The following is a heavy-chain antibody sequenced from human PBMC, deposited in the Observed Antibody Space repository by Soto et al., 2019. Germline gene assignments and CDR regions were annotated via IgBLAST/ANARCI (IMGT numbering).Heavy chain of an antibody. Sequence: GGSLRLSCAASGFTFSSYSMNWVRQAPGKGLEWVSSISSSSSYIYYADSVKGRFTISRDNAKNSLYLQMNSLRAEDTAVYYCARWYSSSWSPVYFDYWGQGTLVTVSS. D-gene: IGHD6-13*01. V-gene: IGHV3-21*01. J-gene: IGHJ4*02. CDR2: ISSSSSYI. CDR1: GFTFSSYS. CDR3: ARWYSSSWSPVYFDY.